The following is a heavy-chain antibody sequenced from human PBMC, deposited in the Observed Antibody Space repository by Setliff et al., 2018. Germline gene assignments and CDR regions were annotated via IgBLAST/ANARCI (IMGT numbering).Heavy chain of an antibody. CDR1: GYTPTELS. V-gene: IGHV1-24*01. J-gene: IGHJ4*02. D-gene: IGHD3-3*01. CDR3: ATYYSFWSGYCEGTPCLDY. Sequence: ASVKVSCKVSGYTPTELSMHWVRQAPGKGLEWMGGFDPEDGETIYAQKFQGRVTMTEDTSTDTAYMELSSLRSEDTAVYYCATYYSFWSGYCEGTPCLDYWGQGTLVTVSS. CDR2: FDPEDGET.